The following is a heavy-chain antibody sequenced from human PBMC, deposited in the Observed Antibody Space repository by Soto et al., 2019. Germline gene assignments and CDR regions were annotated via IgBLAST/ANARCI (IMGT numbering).Heavy chain of an antibody. CDR3: TKDGRFDSDGSLYYYYYGMDV. D-gene: IGHD2-15*01. CDR1: GFTFNNYG. CDR2: ISNDGSNK. Sequence: GGSLRLSCAASGFTFNNYGMNWVRQAPGKGLEWVAIISNDGSNKYYIGSVRGRFTISRDNSKNMLFLQMNSLRVEDTAVYFCTKDGRFDSDGSLYYYYYGMDVWGQGTTVTSP. V-gene: IGHV3-30*18. J-gene: IGHJ6*02.